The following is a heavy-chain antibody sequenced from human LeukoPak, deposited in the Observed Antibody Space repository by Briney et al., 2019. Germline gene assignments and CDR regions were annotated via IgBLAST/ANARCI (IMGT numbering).Heavy chain of an antibody. CDR1: GFTFSSYG. V-gene: IGHV3-30*02. CDR2: IRYDGSNK. J-gene: IGHJ4*02. D-gene: IGHD2-2*01. CDR3: AKGGRVPAAMFDY. Sequence: GGSLRLSCAASGFTFSSYGMHWVRQAPGKGLEWVAFIRYDGSNKYYADSVKGRFTISRDNSKNTLYLQMNSLRAEDTAVYYCAKGGRVPAAMFDYWGQGTLVTVPS.